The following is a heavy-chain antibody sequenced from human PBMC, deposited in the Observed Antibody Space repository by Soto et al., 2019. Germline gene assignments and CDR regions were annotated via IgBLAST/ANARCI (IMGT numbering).Heavy chain of an antibody. CDR1: DGSISIGDYS. CDR2: TYYSGST. D-gene: IGHD3-10*01. CDR3: ARGPPLGERLWFGESHYYYYYGMDV. J-gene: IGHJ6*02. V-gene: IGHV4-30-4*01. Sequence: PSEIPSLCCTFSDGSISIGDYSWSCIRQPPGKGRACTAHTYYSGSTYYNPSLKSRVTISVDTSKNQFSLKLSSVTAADTAVYYCARGPPLGERLWFGESHYYYYYGMDVWGQGTTVTVSS.